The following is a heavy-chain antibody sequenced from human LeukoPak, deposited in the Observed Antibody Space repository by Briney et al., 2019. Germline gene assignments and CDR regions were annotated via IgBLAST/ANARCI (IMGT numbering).Heavy chain of an antibody. CDR2: INHSGST. D-gene: IGHD5-18*01. J-gene: IGHJ4*02. Sequence: SETLSLTCTVSGDSITSYYWSWIRQPPGKGLEWIGEINHSGSTNYNPSLKSRVTISVDTSKNQFSLKLSSVTAADTAVYYCARGRRKRYSYGWFCDYWGQGTLVTVSS. CDR1: GDSITSYY. CDR3: ARGRRKRYSYGWFCDY. V-gene: IGHV4-34*01.